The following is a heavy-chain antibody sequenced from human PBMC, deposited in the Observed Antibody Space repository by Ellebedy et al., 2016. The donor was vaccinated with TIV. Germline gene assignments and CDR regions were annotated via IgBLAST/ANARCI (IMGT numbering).Heavy chain of an antibody. CDR2: IYYSGST. D-gene: IGHD3-9*01. Sequence: SETLSLTCTVSGGSIGSGGYYWSWIRQHPGKGLEWIGYIYYSGSTYYNPSLKSRVTISVDTSKNQFSLKLSSVTAADTAVYYCAREEYDIIDYWGQGTLVTVSS. J-gene: IGHJ4*02. V-gene: IGHV4-31*03. CDR3: AREEYDIIDY. CDR1: GGSIGSGGYY.